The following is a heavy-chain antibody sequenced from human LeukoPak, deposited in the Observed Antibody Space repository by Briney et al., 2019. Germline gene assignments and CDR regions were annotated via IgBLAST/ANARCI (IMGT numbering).Heavy chain of an antibody. CDR1: GYTFTSYG. V-gene: IGHV1-69*13. Sequence: ASVKVSCKASGYTFTSYGINWVRQAPGQGLEWMGGIFPIFGTANYAQKFQGRVTITADESTSTAYMELSSLRSEDTAVYYCARVAATSPANYYYYYMDVWGKGTTVTVSS. CDR2: IFPIFGTA. D-gene: IGHD6-25*01. CDR3: ARVAATSPANYYYYYMDV. J-gene: IGHJ6*03.